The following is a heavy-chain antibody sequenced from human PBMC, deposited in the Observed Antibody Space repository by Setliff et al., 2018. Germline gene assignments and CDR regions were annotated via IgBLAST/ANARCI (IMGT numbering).Heavy chain of an antibody. J-gene: IGHJ4*02. CDR2: IIPILGIA. Sequence: SVKVSCKASGGTFSSYAISWVRQAPGQGLEWMGGIIPILGIANYAQKFQGRVTITADESTSTAYMELSCLRSEDTAVYYCARDPAFRRGGIAVAGSFDYWGQGTLVTVSS. V-gene: IGHV1-69*10. D-gene: IGHD6-19*01. CDR3: ARDPAFRRGGIAVAGSFDY. CDR1: GGTFSSYA.